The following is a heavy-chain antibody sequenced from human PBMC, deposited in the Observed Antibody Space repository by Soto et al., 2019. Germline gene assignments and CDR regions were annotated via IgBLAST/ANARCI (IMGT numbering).Heavy chain of an antibody. CDR2: IIPILGIA. CDR3: ASQNRYCGSTSCYAFDY. CDR1: GGTFSSYT. J-gene: IGHJ4*02. D-gene: IGHD2-2*01. V-gene: IGHV1-69*02. Sequence: SVKVSCKASGGTFSSYTISWARQAPGQGLEWMGRIIPILGIANYAQKFQGRVTITADKSTSTAYMELSSLRSEDTAVYYCASQNRYCGSTSCYAFDYWGQGTLVTVSS.